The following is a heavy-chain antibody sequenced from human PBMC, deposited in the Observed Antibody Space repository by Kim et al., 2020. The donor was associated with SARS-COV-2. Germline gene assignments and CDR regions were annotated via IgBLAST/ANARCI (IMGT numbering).Heavy chain of an antibody. CDR3: ARDHESDYGGNSPLDY. CDR1: GFTFSSYW. CDR2: INSDVSST. V-gene: IGHV3-74*01. D-gene: IGHD4-17*01. J-gene: IGHJ4*02. Sequence: GGSLRLSCAASGFTFSSYWMHWVRQAPGKGLVWVSRINSDVSSTSYADSVKGRFTISRDNAKNTLYLQMNSLRAEDTAVYYCARDHESDYGGNSPLDYWGQGTLVTVSS.